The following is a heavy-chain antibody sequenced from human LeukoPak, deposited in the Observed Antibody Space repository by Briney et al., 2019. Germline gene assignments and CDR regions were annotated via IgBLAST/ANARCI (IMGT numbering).Heavy chain of an antibody. J-gene: IGHJ4*02. CDR3: ARMYYDSSGYYSYFDY. CDR2: ISAYNGNT. V-gene: IGHV1-18*01. CDR1: GYTFTSYG. Sequence: ASVKVSCQASGYTFTSYGISWVRPAPGQGLEWMGWISAYNGNTNYAQKLQGRVTMTTDTSTSTAYMELRSLRSDDTAVYYCARMYYDSSGYYSYFDYWGQGTLVTVSS. D-gene: IGHD3-22*01.